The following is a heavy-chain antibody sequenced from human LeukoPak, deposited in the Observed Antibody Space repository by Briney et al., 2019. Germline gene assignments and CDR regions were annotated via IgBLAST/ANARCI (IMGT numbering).Heavy chain of an antibody. CDR3: AKDIWAIAVAEPFDY. V-gene: IGHV3-30*02. CDR2: IRYDGSNK. Sequence: GGSLRLSCAASGFTFSSYGMHWVRQAPGKGLGWVAFIRYDGSNKYYAESVKGRFTISRDKSKNTLYLQMNSLRAEDTAVYYCAKDIWAIAVAEPFDYWGQGTLVTASS. J-gene: IGHJ4*02. CDR1: GFTFSSYG. D-gene: IGHD6-19*01.